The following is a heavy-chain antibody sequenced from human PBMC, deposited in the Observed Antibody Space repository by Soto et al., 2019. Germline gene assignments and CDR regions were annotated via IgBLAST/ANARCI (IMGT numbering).Heavy chain of an antibody. J-gene: IGHJ4*02. D-gene: IGHD6-19*01. V-gene: IGHV5-51*01. CDR1: GCRFTSYW. CDR3: ARRGYSSGPIYYFDN. Sequence: GESLKISDKGSGCRFTSYWIGWVRQMPGKGLEWMGVIYPSDSDARYSPSFQGQVTISADKSISTAYLQWSSLRASDTAVYYCARRGYSSGPIYYFDNWGQGTLVTVSS. CDR2: IYPSDSDA.